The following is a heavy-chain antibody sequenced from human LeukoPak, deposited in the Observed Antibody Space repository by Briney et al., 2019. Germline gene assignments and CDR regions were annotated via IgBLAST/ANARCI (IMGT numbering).Heavy chain of an antibody. CDR1: GGFISSYY. V-gene: IGHV4-59*01. J-gene: IGHJ4*02. CDR3: ARENSNSWYLDY. Sequence: PSETLSLTCSVPGGFISSYYWNWIRQPPGKGLEWIGYIYYNGITNYNPSLESRVTISIDTSKNQFSVRLSSVTAADTAVYYCARENSNSWYLDYWGQGTLVTVSS. D-gene: IGHD6-13*01. CDR2: IYYNGIT.